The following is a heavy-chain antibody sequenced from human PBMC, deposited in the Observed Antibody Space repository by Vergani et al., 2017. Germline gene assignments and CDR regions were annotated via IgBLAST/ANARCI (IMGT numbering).Heavy chain of an antibody. CDR3: ARIHRYYYYGIDV. V-gene: IGHV2-70*15. CDR2: IDWDDDN. CDR1: GFSLSISGMC. J-gene: IGHJ6*02. Sequence: QVTLRESGPALVKPTQTLTLTCTFSGFSLSISGMCVSWISQPPGKALEWLARIDWDDDNYYSTSLKTRLTISKDTSKNQVILTMSNIDPVDTATYYCARIHRYYYYGIDVWGQGTTVTVSS.